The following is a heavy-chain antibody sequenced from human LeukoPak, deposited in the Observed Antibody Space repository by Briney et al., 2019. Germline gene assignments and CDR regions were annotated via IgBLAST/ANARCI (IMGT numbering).Heavy chain of an antibody. CDR3: AIEMIDGDSRPFDP. D-gene: IGHD4-17*01. J-gene: IGHJ5*02. Sequence: GGSLRLSCAASGFIFSGYAMGWVRQAPGKGLEWVSSISNGAGSTYYADSVKGRFTISRDNSKNTLYLQMNSLRAEDTAVYYCAIEMIDGDSRPFDPWGQGTLVTVSS. V-gene: IGHV3-23*01. CDR2: ISNGAGST. CDR1: GFIFSGYA.